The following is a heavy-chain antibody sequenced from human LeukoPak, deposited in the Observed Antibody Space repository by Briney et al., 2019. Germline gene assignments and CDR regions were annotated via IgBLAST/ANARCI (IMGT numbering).Heavy chain of an antibody. CDR3: VRELRVSLTRNFFDH. CDR1: GFTFSTYW. Sequence: PGGSLRLSCEASGFTFSTYWMHWVRQAPGKGLVWVSRISSEGSSTRYAESVKGRFTISRDNAKNTLYLQMNSLRAEDTAVYYCVRELRVSLTRNFFDHWGQGTLVTVSS. V-gene: IGHV3-74*01. D-gene: IGHD2-21*01. CDR2: ISSEGSST. J-gene: IGHJ4*02.